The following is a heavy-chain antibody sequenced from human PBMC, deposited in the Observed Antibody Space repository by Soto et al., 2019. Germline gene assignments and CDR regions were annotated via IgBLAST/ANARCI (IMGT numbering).Heavy chain of an antibody. CDR3: MRPAPRGRHYFYFGMDV. Sequence: EVQLLESGGGLVQPGGSLRLSCAASGFTSSSYAMSWVRQAPGKGLEWVSGISSSGGSTYYADSVKGRFTISRDNSKNTLFLRMNRPRVEDTAVYYCMRPAPRGRHYFYFGMDVWGQGTTVTVSS. CDR1: GFTSSSYA. D-gene: IGHD3-10*01. J-gene: IGHJ6*02. CDR2: ISSSGGST. V-gene: IGHV3-23*01.